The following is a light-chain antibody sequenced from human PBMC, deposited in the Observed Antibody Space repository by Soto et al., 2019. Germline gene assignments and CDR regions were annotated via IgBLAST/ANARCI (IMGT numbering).Light chain of an antibody. CDR1: HYITSY. V-gene: IGKV1-33*01. CDR3: QKCDYLPI. Sequence: DIQMTQSPSSLSASVGDRVTITCQASHYITSYLNWYQHKPGKAPKLLIYDASMLEAGVPSRFSGSGSGTDFAFSISSLQPEDVATDYCQKCDYLPIFGPGTTVDFK. J-gene: IGKJ3*01. CDR2: DAS.